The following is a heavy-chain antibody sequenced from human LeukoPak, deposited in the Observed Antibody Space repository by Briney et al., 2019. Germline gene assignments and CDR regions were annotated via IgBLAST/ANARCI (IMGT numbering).Heavy chain of an antibody. V-gene: IGHV3-21*04. CDR2: IDPSSTYI. CDR1: GFTFRSYS. Sequence: KPGGSLRLSCAASGFTFRSYSMNWVRQAPGKGLEWVSAIDPSSTYIYYADSVKGRFTISRDNAENSLYLQMNSLRVDDTAVYYCARDWCNSLNYFDYWGQGSLVTVSS. CDR3: ARDWCNSLNYFDY. J-gene: IGHJ4*02. D-gene: IGHD2-21*01.